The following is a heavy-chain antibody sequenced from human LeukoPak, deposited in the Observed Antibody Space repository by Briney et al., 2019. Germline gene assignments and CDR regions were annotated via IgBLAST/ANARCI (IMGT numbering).Heavy chain of an antibody. D-gene: IGHD3-10*01. CDR1: GGSFSGYY. Sequence: SETLSLTCAVYGGSFSGYYWSWIRQPPGKGLEWIGEINHSGSTNYNPSLKSRVTISVDTSKNQFSLKLSSVTAADTAVYYCARGNMVRGRFDPWGQGTLVTVSS. CDR2: INHSGST. J-gene: IGHJ5*02. V-gene: IGHV4-34*01. CDR3: ARGNMVRGRFDP.